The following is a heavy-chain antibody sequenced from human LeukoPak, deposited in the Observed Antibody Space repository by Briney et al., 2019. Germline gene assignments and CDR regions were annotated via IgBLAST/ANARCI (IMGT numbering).Heavy chain of an antibody. D-gene: IGHD2-2*02. Sequence: ASVKVSCKASGYTFTGYYMHWVRQAPGQGLEWMGWINPNSGGTNYAQKFQGRVTMTRDTSISTAYMELSSLRSEDTAVYYCARAHCSSTSCYTAPNDAFDIWGQGTMVTVSS. CDR1: GYTFTGYY. J-gene: IGHJ3*02. CDR2: INPNSGGT. V-gene: IGHV1-2*02. CDR3: ARAHCSSTSCYTAPNDAFDI.